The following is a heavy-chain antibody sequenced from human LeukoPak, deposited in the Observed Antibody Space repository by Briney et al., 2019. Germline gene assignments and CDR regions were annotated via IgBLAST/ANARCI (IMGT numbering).Heavy chain of an antibody. CDR2: ISSSGSTI. D-gene: IGHD1-26*01. CDR3: AKDLGSYYGYFDY. Sequence: PGGSLRLSCAASGFTFSSYEMNWVRQAPGKGLEWVSYISSSGSTIYYADSVKGRFTISRDNSKNTLYLQMNSLRVEDTAVYYCAKDLGSYYGYFDYWGQGTLVTVSS. CDR1: GFTFSSYE. J-gene: IGHJ4*02. V-gene: IGHV3-48*03.